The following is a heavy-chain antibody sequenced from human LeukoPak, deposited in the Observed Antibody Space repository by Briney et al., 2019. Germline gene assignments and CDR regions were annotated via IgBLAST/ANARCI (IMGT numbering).Heavy chain of an antibody. CDR2: IYSSGST. D-gene: IGHD6-6*01. V-gene: IGHV4-38-2*02. Sequence: SETLSLTCTVSGYSISSGFYWGWIRQPPGKGLEWIGSIYSSGSTYYNPSLKSRVAMSVDTSKNQFSLKLSSVTAADTAVYYCARGQTARVGWGNWFDRWGQGTLVTVSS. CDR1: GYSISSGFY. J-gene: IGHJ5*02. CDR3: ARGQTARVGWGNWFDR.